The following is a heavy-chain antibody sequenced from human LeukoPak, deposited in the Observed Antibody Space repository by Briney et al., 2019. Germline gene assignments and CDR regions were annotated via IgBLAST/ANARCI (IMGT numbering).Heavy chain of an antibody. Sequence: GSLRLSCSASGFTFSTFWMHWVRQAPGKGLVWVSRINPEETTTTYADSVRGRFTISRDNAKNTLYLQMNSLTAEDTAVYYCARDLTGPVDYWGQGTLVTVSS. V-gene: IGHV3-74*01. D-gene: IGHD3-9*01. CDR1: GFTFSTFW. J-gene: IGHJ4*02. CDR3: ARDLTGPVDY. CDR2: INPEETTT.